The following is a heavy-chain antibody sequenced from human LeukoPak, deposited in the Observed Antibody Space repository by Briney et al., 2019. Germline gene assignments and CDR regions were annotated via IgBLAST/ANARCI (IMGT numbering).Heavy chain of an antibody. CDR3: ARVGFYDSSGYLHYYFDY. CDR1: GDSVPSNSAA. J-gene: IGHJ4*02. D-gene: IGHD3-22*01. Sequence: SQTLSLTCAISGDSVPSNSAAWNWIRQSPSRGLEWLGRTYYRSKWYNDYAASVKSRITINPDTSKNQFSLQLNSVAPEDTAVYYCARVGFYDSSGYLHYYFDYWGQGTLVTVSS. V-gene: IGHV6-1*01. CDR2: TYYRSKWYN.